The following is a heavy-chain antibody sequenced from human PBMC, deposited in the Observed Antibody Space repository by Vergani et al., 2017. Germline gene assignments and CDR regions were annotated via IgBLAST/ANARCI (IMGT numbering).Heavy chain of an antibody. Sequence: QVQLQESGPGLVKPSETLSLTCTVSGDSVISTDYHWGWIRQPPGKGLEWIGSMDYSGSTSYNPSLESRISISLETPKNHFSLRLTSMTAADTAVYYCASKRGACRAAYCHSYDFWGPGTLVGVSS. J-gene: IGHJ4*02. D-gene: IGHD2-15*01. CDR1: GDSVISTDYH. V-gene: IGHV4-39*01. CDR3: ASKRGACRAAYCHSYDF. CDR2: MDYSGST.